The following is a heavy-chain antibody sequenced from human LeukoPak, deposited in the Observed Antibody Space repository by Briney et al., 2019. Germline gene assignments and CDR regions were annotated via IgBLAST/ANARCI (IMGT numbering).Heavy chain of an antibody. CDR3: AKIDMWNPAY. CDR2: IYNDGST. CDR1: GFTVSNSY. J-gene: IGHJ4*02. Sequence: GGSLRLSCAASGFTVSNSYMAWVRQAPGKGLEWVSSIYNDGSTVYADSVKGRFTISRDNSKNTLYLQMNSLRGDDTSVYYCAKIDMWNPAYWGQGTLVTVSS. D-gene: IGHD1-1*01. V-gene: IGHV3-66*02.